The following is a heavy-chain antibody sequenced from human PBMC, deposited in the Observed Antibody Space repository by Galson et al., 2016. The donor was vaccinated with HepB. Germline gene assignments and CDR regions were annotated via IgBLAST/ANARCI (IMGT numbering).Heavy chain of an antibody. D-gene: IGHD3-16*02. J-gene: IGHJ4*02. CDR3: ARVATYYDHFWGSHRFAGMDY. Sequence: SLRLSCATSGLTFSTYWMTWVRQAPGKGLEWVANIKQDGSEKYYVDAVKGRFTISRDNAKDSMYLQMNRLRAEDTAVYYCARVATYYDHFWGSHRFAGMDYWGQGTLVIVSS. V-gene: IGHV3-7*04. CDR1: GLTFSTYW. CDR2: IKQDGSEK.